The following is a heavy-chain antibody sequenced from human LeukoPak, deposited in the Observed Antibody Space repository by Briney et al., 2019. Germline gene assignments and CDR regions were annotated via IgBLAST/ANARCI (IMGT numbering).Heavy chain of an antibody. CDR2: ITPIFGTA. CDR1: GGTFSSYA. D-gene: IGHD2-15*01. V-gene: IGHV1-69*06. J-gene: IGHJ4*02. CDR3: ARSGGPDIVFDY. Sequence: SVKVSCKASGGTFSSYAISWVRQAPGQGLEWMGGITPIFGTANYAQKFQGRVTITADKSTSTAYMELSSLRSEDTAVYYCARSGGPDIVFDYWGQGTLVTVSS.